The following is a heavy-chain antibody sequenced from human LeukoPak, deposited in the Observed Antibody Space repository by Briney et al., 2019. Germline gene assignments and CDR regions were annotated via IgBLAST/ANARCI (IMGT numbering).Heavy chain of an antibody. CDR1: GYFFTTYW. V-gene: IGHV5-10-1*01. D-gene: IGHD4/OR15-4a*01. Sequence: GGSLQIFCKGSGYFFTTYWISGVRQLPGKGLEWMGRIDPRDSYINYSPSFQAHVTISAYKSISTAFLQWSSLKASDTAMYYCAKSLGAWFDHWGQGTLVTVSS. CDR3: AKSLGAWFDH. CDR2: IDPRDSYI. J-gene: IGHJ5*02.